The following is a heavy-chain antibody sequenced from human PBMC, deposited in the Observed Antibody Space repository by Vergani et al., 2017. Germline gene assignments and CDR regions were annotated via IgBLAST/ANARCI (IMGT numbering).Heavy chain of an antibody. J-gene: IGHJ3*02. Sequence: QVQLVQSGAEVKKPGASVKVSCKASGYTFTSYAMHWVRQAPGQRLEWMGWINAGNGNTKYSQKFQGRVTITRDTSASTAYMELSSLRSEDTAVYYCANSPPAAIYXFDIWGQGTMVTVSS. CDR1: GYTFTSYA. D-gene: IGHD2-2*02. CDR2: INAGNGNT. V-gene: IGHV1-3*01. CDR3: ANSPPAAIYXFDI.